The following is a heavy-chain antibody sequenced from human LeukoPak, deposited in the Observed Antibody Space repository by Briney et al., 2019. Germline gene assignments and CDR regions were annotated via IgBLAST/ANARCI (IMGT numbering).Heavy chain of an antibody. V-gene: IGHV4-4*07. J-gene: IGHJ3*02. Sequence: KPSETLSLTCTVSGGSISSYYWSWIRQPAGKGLEWIGRLYTSGSTNYNPSLKSRVTISVDKSKNQFSLKLSSVTAADTAVYYCARSRLITIFGVVTPTGDAFDIWGQGTMVTVSS. CDR2: LYTSGST. CDR3: ARSRLITIFGVVTPTGDAFDI. D-gene: IGHD3-3*01. CDR1: GGSISSYY.